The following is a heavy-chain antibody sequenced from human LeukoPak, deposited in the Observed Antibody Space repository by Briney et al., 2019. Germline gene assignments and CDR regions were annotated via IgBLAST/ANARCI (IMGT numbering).Heavy chain of an antibody. CDR1: GGSISSYY. CDR2: IYYSGST. V-gene: IGHV4-59*01. CDR3: AGHYYDSSGSVDY. D-gene: IGHD3-22*01. Sequence: SETLSLTCTVSGGSISSYYWSWIRQPPGKGLEWIGYIYYSGSTNYNPSLKSRVTISVDTSKNQFSLKLSSVTAADTAVYYCAGHYYDSSGSVDYWGQGTLVTVSS. J-gene: IGHJ4*02.